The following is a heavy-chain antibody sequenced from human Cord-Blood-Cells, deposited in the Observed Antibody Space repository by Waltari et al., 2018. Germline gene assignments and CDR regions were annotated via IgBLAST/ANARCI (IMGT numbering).Heavy chain of an antibody. CDR1: GGSIRRGGYY. CDR2: IYYSGST. Sequence: QESGPGLVKPSQTLSLTCTVSGGSIRRGGYYWSWIRQHPGKGLEWIGYIYYSGSTYYNPSLKSRVTISVDTSKNQFSLKLSSVTAADTAVYYCARASQTYYDFWSGYPLDAFDIWGQGTMVTVSS. V-gene: IGHV4-31*03. CDR3: ARASQTYYDFWSGYPLDAFDI. J-gene: IGHJ3*02. D-gene: IGHD3-3*01.